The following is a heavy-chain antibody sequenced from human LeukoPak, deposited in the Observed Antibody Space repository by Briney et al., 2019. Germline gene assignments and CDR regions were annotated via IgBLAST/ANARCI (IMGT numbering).Heavy chain of an antibody. CDR2: IRSKAYGGTT. J-gene: IGHJ4*02. V-gene: IGHV3-49*04. D-gene: IGHD3-22*01. CDR3: TRDRGYYDSSGYYWDGY. CDR1: GCTFGDYA. Sequence: GGSLRLSCTASGCTFGDYAMSWVRQAPGKGLEWVGFIRSKAYGGTTEYAASVKGRFTISRDDSKSIAYLQMNSLKTEDTAVYYCTRDRGYYDSSGYYWDGYWGQGTLVTVSS.